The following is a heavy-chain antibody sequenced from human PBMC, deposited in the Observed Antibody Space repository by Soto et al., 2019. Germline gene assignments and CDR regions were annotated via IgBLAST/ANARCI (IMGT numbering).Heavy chain of an antibody. V-gene: IGHV4-34*01. D-gene: IGHD1-20*01. CDR3: ARGAHISGVTRCFDP. Sequence: QVQLQQWGAGLLKPSETLSLICAVSGESLSDHYWSWIRQSPGKGREWIGDINQYGTTNYNPSLKSRVTISADTSKNQFFLRLASVTAADTAIYYCARGAHISGVTRCFDPWGQGTLVTVSS. CDR1: GESLSDHY. J-gene: IGHJ5*02. CDR2: INQYGTT.